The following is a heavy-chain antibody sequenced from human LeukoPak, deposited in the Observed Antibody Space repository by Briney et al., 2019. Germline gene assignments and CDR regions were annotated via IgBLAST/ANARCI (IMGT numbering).Heavy chain of an antibody. CDR3: ARAFEWYSSGDNRDY. CDR2: INPNSGGT. Sequence: ASVKVSCKASGYTFSDYYMHWVRQAPGQGLEWMGWINPNSGGTNYAQKFQGRVTMTRDTSISTAYMELSRLRSDDTAVYYCARAFEWYSSGDNRDYWGQGTLVTVSS. V-gene: IGHV1-2*02. J-gene: IGHJ4*02. D-gene: IGHD6-19*01. CDR1: GYTFSDYY.